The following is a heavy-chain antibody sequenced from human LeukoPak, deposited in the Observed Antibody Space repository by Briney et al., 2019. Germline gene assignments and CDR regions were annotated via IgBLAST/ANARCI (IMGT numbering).Heavy chain of an antibody. J-gene: IGHJ4*02. V-gene: IGHV4-39*01. D-gene: IGHD5-18*01. CDR2: IYYSGST. CDR3: ARRRSGNSYVDY. CDR1: GGSISSSSYY. Sequence: PETLSLTCTVSGGSISSSSYYWGWIRQLPGKGLEWIGSIYYSGSTYYNPSLKSRVTISVDTSKNQFSLRLNSVTAADTAVYYCARRRSGNSYVDYWGQGTLVTVSS.